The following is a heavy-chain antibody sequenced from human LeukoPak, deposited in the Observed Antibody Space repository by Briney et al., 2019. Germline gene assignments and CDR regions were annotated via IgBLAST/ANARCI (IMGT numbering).Heavy chain of an antibody. V-gene: IGHV4-59*01. J-gene: IGHJ4*02. Sequence: SETLPLTCTVSGGSISSYYWSWIRQPPGKGLEWIGYIYYSGSTNYNPSLKSRVTISVDTSKNQFSLKLSSVTAADTAVYYCARAIEVGAMTPFDYWGQGTLVTVSS. CDR1: GGSISSYY. CDR3: ARAIEVGAMTPFDY. D-gene: IGHD1-26*01. CDR2: IYYSGST.